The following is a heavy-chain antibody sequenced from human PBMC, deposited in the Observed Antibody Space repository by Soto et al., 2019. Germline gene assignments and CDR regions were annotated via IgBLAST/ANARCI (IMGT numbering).Heavy chain of an antibody. CDR2: INHSGST. J-gene: IGHJ5*02. D-gene: IGHD3-10*01. CDR3: ARGRITMVRGVIKWFDP. Sequence: QVQLQQWGAGLLKPSETLSLTCAVYGGSFNGYYWSWIRQPPGKGLEWIGEINHSGSTNYNPSLKSRVTISVDTSKNQFSLKLSSVTAADTAVYYCARGRITMVRGVIKWFDPWGQGTLVTVSS. V-gene: IGHV4-34*01. CDR1: GGSFNGYY.